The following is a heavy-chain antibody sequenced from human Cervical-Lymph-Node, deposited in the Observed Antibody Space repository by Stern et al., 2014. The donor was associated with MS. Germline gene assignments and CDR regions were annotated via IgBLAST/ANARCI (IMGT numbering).Heavy chain of an antibody. J-gene: IGHJ4*02. CDR3: ARAGGSTVGYYVDY. V-gene: IGHV1-69*01. CDR1: GDTFTRHA. CDR2: IIPIFGTT. Sequence: QMQLGQSGAAVKKPGSSVKVSCQTSGDTFTRHAINWVRQAPGQGLEWMGGIIPIFGTTNPAQTLRDRVTITADASTNTVYMELSSLRSEDTAVYFCARAGGSTVGYYVDYWGQGTLVTVSS. D-gene: IGHD4-11*01.